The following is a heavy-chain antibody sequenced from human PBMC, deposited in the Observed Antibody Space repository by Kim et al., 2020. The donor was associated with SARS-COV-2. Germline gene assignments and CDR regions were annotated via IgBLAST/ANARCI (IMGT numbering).Heavy chain of an antibody. D-gene: IGHD6-19*01. Sequence: YYNPSLKSRVTISVDTSKNQFSLKLSSVTAADTAVYYCARDNSSGWGFDYWGQGTLVTVSS. J-gene: IGHJ4*02. CDR3: ARDNSSGWGFDY. V-gene: IGHV4-39*07.